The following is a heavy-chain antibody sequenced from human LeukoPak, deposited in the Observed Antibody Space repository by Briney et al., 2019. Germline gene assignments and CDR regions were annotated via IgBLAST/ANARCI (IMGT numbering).Heavy chain of an antibody. J-gene: IGHJ4*02. CDR1: GFTFSSYW. Sequence: HPGGSLRLSCAASGFTFSSYWMHWVRQAPGKGLVWVSRTNSDGSSTSYADSVKGRFTISRDNAKNTLYLQMNSLRAEDTAVYYCARGYSYGYEDYWGQGTLVTVSS. V-gene: IGHV3-74*01. CDR3: ARGYSYGYEDY. D-gene: IGHD5-18*01. CDR2: TNSDGSST.